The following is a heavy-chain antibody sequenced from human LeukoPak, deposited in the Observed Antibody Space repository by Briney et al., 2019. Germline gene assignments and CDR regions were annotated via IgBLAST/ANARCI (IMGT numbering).Heavy chain of an antibody. Sequence: QPGGSLRLSCAASGFTFDDYAMHWVRQAPGKGLEWVSGISWNSGSIGYADSVKGRFTISRDNAKNSLYLQMNSLRADDTAFYYCAKALNSFDSHAYGPFDSWGQGTLVTVSS. V-gene: IGHV3-9*01. D-gene: IGHD3-22*01. J-gene: IGHJ4*02. CDR3: AKALNSFDSHAYGPFDS. CDR1: GFTFDDYA. CDR2: ISWNSGSI.